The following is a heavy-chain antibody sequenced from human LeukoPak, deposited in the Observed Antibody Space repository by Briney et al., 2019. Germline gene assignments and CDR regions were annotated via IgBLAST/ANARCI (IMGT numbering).Heavy chain of an antibody. CDR3: ARGSDVLPVYYFDY. CDR2: INPNSDGT. V-gene: IGHV1-2*02. D-gene: IGHD5-24*01. Sequence: ASVKVSCKAPGYTFTGYYMHWVRQAPGQGLEWMGWINPNSDGTNYAQKFQGRVTMTRDTSISTAYMELSRLRSDDTAVFYCARGSDVLPVYYFDYWGQGTLVTVSS. J-gene: IGHJ4*02. CDR1: GYTFTGYY.